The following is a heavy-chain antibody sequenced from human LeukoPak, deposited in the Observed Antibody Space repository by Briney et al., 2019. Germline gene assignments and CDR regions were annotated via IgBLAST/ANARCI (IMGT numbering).Heavy chain of an antibody. D-gene: IGHD5-18*01. CDR1: GFSISSGHY. CDR3: ARIFIRNGYSSFFDC. V-gene: IGHV4-38-2*02. J-gene: IGHJ4*02. CDR2: VYQSGTT. Sequence: SETLSLTCTVSGFSISSGHYWGWVRQPPGAGLEWIGSVYQSGTTYYNPSLKSRVTTSVDMSKNQFSLRLRPVTAADTAVYYCARIFIRNGYSSFFDCWGQGTLVTVSS.